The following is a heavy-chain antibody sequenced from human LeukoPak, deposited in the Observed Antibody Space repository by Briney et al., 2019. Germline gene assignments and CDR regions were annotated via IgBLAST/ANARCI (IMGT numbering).Heavy chain of an antibody. CDR1: GFTYSNYW. CDR3: AKDLSWDTAAR. V-gene: IGHV3-74*01. D-gene: IGHD5-18*01. CDR2: INPDGTTT. Sequence: GGSLRLSCVVSGFTYSNYWMHWVRQAPGKGPVWVSRINPDGTTTDYADSVKGRFTISRDNAKNLLYLEMNGLRADDTAVYYCAKDLSWDTAARWSQGTLVTVSS. J-gene: IGHJ4*02.